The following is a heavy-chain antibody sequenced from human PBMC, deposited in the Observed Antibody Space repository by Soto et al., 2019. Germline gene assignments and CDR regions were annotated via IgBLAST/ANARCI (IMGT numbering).Heavy chain of an antibody. CDR3: ALWGFRDGNNSKYNYSGMDV. D-gene: IGHD1-1*01. CDR2: IIPIFGTA. Sequence: VQLVQSGAEVKKPGSSVKLSCKASGGTFNRYTISWVRQAPGQGLEWMGGIIPIFGTANYEQKFQGRVAIIADESTSAAYMEMRSLRSEDTAVYYCALWGFRDGNNSKYNYSGMDVWGQGTTVTVPS. CDR1: GGTFNRYT. J-gene: IGHJ6*02. V-gene: IGHV1-69*01.